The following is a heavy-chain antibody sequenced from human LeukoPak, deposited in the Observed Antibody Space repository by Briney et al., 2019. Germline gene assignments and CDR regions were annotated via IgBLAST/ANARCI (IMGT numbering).Heavy chain of an antibody. CDR2: FFLKGST. V-gene: IGHV4-38-2*02. D-gene: IGHD1-20*01. CDR1: GYSITSAYY. J-gene: IGHJ5*02. Sequence: SETLSLTCTVSGYSITSAYYWGWIRQPPGKGLEWIGSFFLKGSTYYNPSLKSRVTISVDTSKNQFSLTLSSVTAADTAVYYCARGDNWNGGFDPWGQGTLVTVSS. CDR3: ARGDNWNGGFDP.